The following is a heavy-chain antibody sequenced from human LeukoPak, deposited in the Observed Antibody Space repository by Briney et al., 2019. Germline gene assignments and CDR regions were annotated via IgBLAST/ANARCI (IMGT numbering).Heavy chain of an antibody. J-gene: IGHJ4*02. CDR2: IYSGADT. V-gene: IGHV3-66*01. Sequence: GGSLRLSCAASGFTVSNYYMSWVRQAPGKGLEWVSVIYSGADTFHADSVKGRFTLSRDNSKNTLYLQMNSLRAEDTAVYYCTRDPDGWGQGTLVTVSS. CDR3: TRDPDG. CDR1: GFTVSNYY.